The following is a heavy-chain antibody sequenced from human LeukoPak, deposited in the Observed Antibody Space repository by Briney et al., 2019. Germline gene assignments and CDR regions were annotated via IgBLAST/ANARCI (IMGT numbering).Heavy chain of an antibody. CDR2: IRNDGTNI. CDR1: GFDIRHYY. V-gene: IGHV3-7*04. Sequence: GGSLRLSCVASGFDIRHYYMSWVRQAPGKGLEGVADIRNDGTNIYNVDSVRGRFTISRDDAKNSLFLQMNSLKDEDTAVYYCARDGSGRDFSLDYWGQGTLVTVSS. D-gene: IGHD3-10*01. J-gene: IGHJ4*02. CDR3: ARDGSGRDFSLDY.